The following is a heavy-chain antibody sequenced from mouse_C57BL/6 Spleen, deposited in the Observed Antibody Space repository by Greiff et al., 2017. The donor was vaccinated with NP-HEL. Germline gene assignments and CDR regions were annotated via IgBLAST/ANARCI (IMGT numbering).Heavy chain of an antibody. CDR1: GFTFSDYG. D-gene: IGHD2-3*01. CDR3: ARPDGYYVDYYAMDY. CDR2: ISSGSSTI. V-gene: IGHV5-17*01. J-gene: IGHJ4*01. Sequence: EVQRVESGGGLVKPGGSLKLSCAASGFTFSDYGMHWVRQAPEKGLEWVAYISSGSSTIYYADTVKGRFTISRDNAKNTLFLQMTSLRSEDTAMYYCARPDGYYVDYYAMDYWGQGTSVTVSS.